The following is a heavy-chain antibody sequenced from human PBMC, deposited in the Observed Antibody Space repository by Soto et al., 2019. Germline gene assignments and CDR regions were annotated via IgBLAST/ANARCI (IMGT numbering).Heavy chain of an antibody. CDR1: GGSISSGDYY. J-gene: IGHJ4*02. CDR2: IYHSGST. Sequence: PSETLSLTCTVSGGSISSGDYYWSWIRQPPGKGLEWIGYIYHSGSTYYNPSLKSRVTISVDTSKNQFSLKLTSVTAADTAVYYCARHTYYYDSSRYPGRLLDYWGQGTLVTVSS. D-gene: IGHD3-22*01. CDR3: ARHTYYYDSSRYPGRLLDY. V-gene: IGHV4-30-4*01.